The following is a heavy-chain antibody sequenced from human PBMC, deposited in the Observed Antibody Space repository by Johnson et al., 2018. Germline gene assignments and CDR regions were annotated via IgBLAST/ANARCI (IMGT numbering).Heavy chain of an antibody. CDR2: IYYSGGT. Sequence: QVQLQESGPGLVKPSETLSLTCTVSGGSISSYYWSWIRQPPGKGLEWIGYIYYSGGTNYNPSLKSRVTISVDSSKNQFSLKLRSVTAADTAVYYCARDLPYSSSLQAFDIWGQGTMVTGSS. CDR3: ARDLPYSSSLQAFDI. D-gene: IGHD6-6*01. J-gene: IGHJ3*02. V-gene: IGHV4-59*01. CDR1: GGSISSYY.